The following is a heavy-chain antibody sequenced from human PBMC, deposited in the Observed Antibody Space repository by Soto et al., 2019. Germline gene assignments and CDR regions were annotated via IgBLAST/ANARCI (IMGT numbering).Heavy chain of an antibody. D-gene: IGHD1-26*01. CDR2: TRNKASSYTT. CDR3: ARDTGGSYDY. J-gene: IGHJ4*02. CDR1: GFTFSDYY. V-gene: IGHV3-72*01. Sequence: EVQLVESGGGLVQPGGSLRLSCAASGFTFSDYYMDWVRQVPGKGLEWVSRTRNKASSYTTEYVPSVRGRFSISRDASKDSMYLQMNSLKTEDTAVYYCARDTGGSYDYWGQGALVTVSS.